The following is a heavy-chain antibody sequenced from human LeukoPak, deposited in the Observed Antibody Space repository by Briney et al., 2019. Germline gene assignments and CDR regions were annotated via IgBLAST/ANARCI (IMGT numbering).Heavy chain of an antibody. CDR1: GYSFTSYW. Sequence: GESLKISCKGSGYSFTSYWIGWVRQMPGKGLEWMGIIYPGDSDTGYSPSFQGQVTISADKSISTAYLQWSSLKASDTAMYYCARHVSFYSYGYQDWFDPWGQGTLVTVSS. CDR3: ARHVSFYSYGYQDWFDP. J-gene: IGHJ5*02. CDR2: IYPGDSDT. D-gene: IGHD5-18*01. V-gene: IGHV5-51*01.